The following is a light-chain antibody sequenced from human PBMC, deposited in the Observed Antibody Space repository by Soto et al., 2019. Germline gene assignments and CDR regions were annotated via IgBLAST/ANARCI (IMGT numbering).Light chain of an antibody. V-gene: IGKV1-9*01. CDR3: QQLNDYPLT. CDR1: QGSISY. CDR2: AAS. J-gene: IGKJ4*01. Sequence: DIQLTQSPSLLSASVGDRVTITCRASQGSISYLAWYQQKPGKAPKLLIYAASTLQSGVPSRFXGSGSGTEFTLTIGSLQPEDFATYYCQQLNDYPLTFGGGTKVEIK.